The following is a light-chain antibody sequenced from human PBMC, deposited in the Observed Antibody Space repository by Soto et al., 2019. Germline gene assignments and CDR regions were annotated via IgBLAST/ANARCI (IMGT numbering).Light chain of an antibody. CDR2: APS. Sequence: EIVMTQSPATLSVSPGERATLSCRASQSVSSDLAWYQQKPGQTPSLLIYAPSTRATGIPARFSGSGSGTEFTLTISSLQSEDFVVYYCQQYHNWPRTFGQGTKVEI. CDR1: QSVSSD. J-gene: IGKJ1*01. V-gene: IGKV3-15*01. CDR3: QQYHNWPRT.